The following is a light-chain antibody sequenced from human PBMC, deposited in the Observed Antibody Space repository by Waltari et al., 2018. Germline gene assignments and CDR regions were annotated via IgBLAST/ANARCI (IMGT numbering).Light chain of an antibody. CDR3: STWDDGLAGGVV. CDR1: GTNIGSNT. Sequence: QAVLTQPPSAAGTPGQTITIPCSGIGTNIGSNTVTRYQQLPGTIPKVLIDKMDQRPVGVPDRFSGCESGTSVCLAIRGLQSDDEADYYCSTWDDGLAGGVVFGGGTKLTVL. V-gene: IGLV1-44*01. CDR2: KMD. J-gene: IGLJ2*01.